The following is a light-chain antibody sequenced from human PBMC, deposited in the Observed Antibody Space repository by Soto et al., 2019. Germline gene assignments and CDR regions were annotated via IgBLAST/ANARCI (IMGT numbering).Light chain of an antibody. V-gene: IGKV1-5*03. CDR1: QTISDW. CDR2: RAS. Sequence: DIQMTQSPSTLSASVGDRVTITCRASQTISDWLAWYQQTPGKAPKLLIYRASTLESGVPSRFSGSGSGTQFTLTISRLQPDDFATYYFQQYNIYPLTFGGGTMVEV. J-gene: IGKJ4*01. CDR3: QQYNIYPLT.